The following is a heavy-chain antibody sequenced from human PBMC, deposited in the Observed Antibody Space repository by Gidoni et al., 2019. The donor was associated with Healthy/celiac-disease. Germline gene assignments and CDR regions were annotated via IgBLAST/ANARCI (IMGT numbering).Heavy chain of an antibody. D-gene: IGHD1-1*01. Sequence: QVQLTQWGTGLLKPSETLSLTCALYGGSFRGYYCSWIRKPPGKGLEWGGEINHSGSTDYNPSLKSRVTITVDTSKIQFSLKLSSVTAADTAVYYCARDHWNDVPLYFDYCGQGTLVTVSS. CDR1: GGSFRGYY. J-gene: IGHJ4*02. V-gene: IGHV4-34*01. CDR2: INHSGST. CDR3: ARDHWNDVPLYFDY.